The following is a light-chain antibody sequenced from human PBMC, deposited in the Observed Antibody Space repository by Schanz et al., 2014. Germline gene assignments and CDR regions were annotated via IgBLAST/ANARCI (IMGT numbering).Light chain of an antibody. Sequence: SYELTQPPSVSVAPGKTARITCGGNNIGSRSVHWYQQKPGQAPVLVIYKDSERPSGIPERFSGSSSGTTVTLTISGVQAEDEADYYCQSADSSGTYPVVFGGGTKLTVL. CDR3: QSADSSGTYPVV. J-gene: IGLJ2*01. CDR1: NIGSRS. V-gene: IGLV3-25*03. CDR2: KDS.